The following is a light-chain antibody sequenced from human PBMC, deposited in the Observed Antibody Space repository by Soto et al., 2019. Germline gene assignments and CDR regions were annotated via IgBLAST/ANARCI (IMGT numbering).Light chain of an antibody. J-gene: IGKJ4*01. CDR1: QSVSSN. Sequence: EIVMTQSPATLSVSPGERATLSCRASQSVSSNLAWYQQRPGQAPRLLIYGASTRATGIPARFSGSGSGTEFTLTISSLQSEDFAVAFCQQYNHWPPWLTFGGGTKVEIK. CDR3: QQYNHWPPWLT. CDR2: GAS. V-gene: IGKV3-15*01.